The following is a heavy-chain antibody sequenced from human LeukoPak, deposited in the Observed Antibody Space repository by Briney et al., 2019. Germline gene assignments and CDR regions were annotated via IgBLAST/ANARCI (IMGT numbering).Heavy chain of an antibody. CDR3: ARDPRWLTPDCTSTSCYENYFDP. J-gene: IGHJ5*02. D-gene: IGHD2-2*01. CDR1: GYSISSGYQ. Sequence: SETLSLTCAVSGYSISSGYQWAWIRQPPGKTLEWIGSIGHSGSAHYNPSLKSRVTISVDRSNNQFSLRRSSVTAADTAVYYCARDPRWLTPDCTSTSCYENYFDPWGQGTLVAVSS. V-gene: IGHV4-38-2*02. CDR2: IGHSGSA.